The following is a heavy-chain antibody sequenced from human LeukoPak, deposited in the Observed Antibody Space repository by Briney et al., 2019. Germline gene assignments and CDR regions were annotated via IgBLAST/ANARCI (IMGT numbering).Heavy chain of an antibody. J-gene: IGHJ5*02. V-gene: IGHV3-9*03. D-gene: IGHD6-13*01. Sequence: GGSLRPSCAASGFTFDDYAMHWVRQAPGKGLEWVSGISWNSGSIGYADSVKGRFTISRDNAKNSLYLQMNSLRAEDMALYYCAKSPIAAAGHNWFDPWGQGTLVTVSS. CDR1: GFTFDDYA. CDR2: ISWNSGSI. CDR3: AKSPIAAAGHNWFDP.